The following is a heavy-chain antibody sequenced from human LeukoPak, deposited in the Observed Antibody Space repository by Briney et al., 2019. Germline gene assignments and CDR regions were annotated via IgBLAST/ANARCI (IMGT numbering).Heavy chain of an antibody. D-gene: IGHD2-2*01. CDR2: ISYDGSNK. V-gene: IGHV3-30*18. J-gene: IGHJ3*02. CDR3: AKDSRSLLSLGLFDI. CDR1: GFTFSSYG. Sequence: GRSLRLSCAASGFTFSSYGMHWVRQAPGKGLEWVAVISYDGSNKYYADSVKGRFTISRDNSKNTLYLQMNSLRAEDTAVYCCAKDSRSLLSLGLFDIWGQGTMVTVSS.